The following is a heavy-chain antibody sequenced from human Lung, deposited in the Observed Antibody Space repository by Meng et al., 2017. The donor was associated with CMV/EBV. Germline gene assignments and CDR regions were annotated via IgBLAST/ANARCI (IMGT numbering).Heavy chain of an antibody. D-gene: IGHD2-2*01. CDR3: ARDFIVVVPAAIGSPYGMDV. CDR1: GGTFTSYN. CDR2: IIPILGIA. J-gene: IGHJ6*02. Sequence: SXXVSXKASGGTFTSYNISWVRQAPGQGLEWMGRIIPILGIANYAQKFQGRVTITADKSTSTAYMELSSLRSEDTAVYYCARDFIVVVPAAIGSPYGMDVXGQGXTVTVSS. V-gene: IGHV1-69*04.